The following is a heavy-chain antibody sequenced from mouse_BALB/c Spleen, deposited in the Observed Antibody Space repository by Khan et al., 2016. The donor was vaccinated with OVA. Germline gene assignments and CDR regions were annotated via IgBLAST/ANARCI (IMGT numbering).Heavy chain of an antibody. J-gene: IGHJ4*01. CDR2: INTYTGEP. V-gene: IGHV9-3-1*01. CDR3: ARPPYFSYTLDH. D-gene: IGHD2-10*01. CDR1: GYTFTNYG. Sequence: QIQLVQSGPELKKPGETVKISCKASGYTFTNYGKNWVKQSPGKALKWMGWINTYTGEPTYADDFKGRFAFSLETSASTAYLQINNLKNEDTATYFCARPPYFSYTLDHWGQGTSVTVSS.